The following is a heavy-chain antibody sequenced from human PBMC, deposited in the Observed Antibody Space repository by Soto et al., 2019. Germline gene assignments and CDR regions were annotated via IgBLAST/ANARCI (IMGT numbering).Heavy chain of an antibody. CDR2: IYHSGST. CDR3: ARVAPSQYYYYYGMDV. CDR1: GGSISSSNW. Sequence: QVQLQESGPGLVKPSGTLSLTCAVSGGSISSSNWWSWVRQPPGKGLEWIGEIYHSGSTNYNPSLKIRVTISVDKSKNQFSLKLSSVTAADTAVYYCARVAPSQYYYYYGMDVWGQGTTVTVSS. V-gene: IGHV4-4*02. J-gene: IGHJ6*02. D-gene: IGHD2-2*01.